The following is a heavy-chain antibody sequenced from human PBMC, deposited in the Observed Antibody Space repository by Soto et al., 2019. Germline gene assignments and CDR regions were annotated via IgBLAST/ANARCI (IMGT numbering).Heavy chain of an antibody. J-gene: IGHJ4*02. CDR3: ARERGGAAPVDY. CDR2: IIPILGIA. V-gene: IGHV1-69*08. D-gene: IGHD6-6*01. CDR1: GGTFSSYT. Sequence: QVQLVQSGAEVKKPGSSVKVSCKASGGTFSSYTISWVRQAPGQGLEWMGRIIPILGIANYAQKFQGRVTITADKSTSTAYMELSSLISEDTAVYYCARERGGAAPVDYWGQGTLVTVSS.